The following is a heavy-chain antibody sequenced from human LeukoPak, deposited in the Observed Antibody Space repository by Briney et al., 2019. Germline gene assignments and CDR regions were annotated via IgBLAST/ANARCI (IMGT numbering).Heavy chain of an antibody. Sequence: ASVKVSCKASGYTFTSYGISWVRQAPGQGLEWMGWISAYNGNTNYAQKLQGRVTMTTDTSTSTAYMELRSLRSDDTAVYYCARDHQLAIRVGATKGDAFDIWGQGTMVTVSS. D-gene: IGHD1-26*01. V-gene: IGHV1-18*01. CDR3: ARDHQLAIRVGATKGDAFDI. J-gene: IGHJ3*02. CDR2: ISAYNGNT. CDR1: GYTFTSYG.